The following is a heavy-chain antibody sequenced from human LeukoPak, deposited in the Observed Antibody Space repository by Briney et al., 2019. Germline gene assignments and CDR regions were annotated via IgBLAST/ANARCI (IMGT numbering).Heavy chain of an antibody. J-gene: IGHJ4*02. Sequence: ASVKVSCKASGYTFTYYYMHWVRQAPGQGLEWMGIISVSGGSTRYAQKFQGRVTMTRDTSTGTVYMELTRLRSEDTAVYYCARGLGSCTGGNCYSDYWGQGTLVTVSS. CDR2: ISVSGGST. V-gene: IGHV1-46*03. D-gene: IGHD2-8*02. CDR3: ARGLGSCTGGNCYSDY. CDR1: GYTFTYYY.